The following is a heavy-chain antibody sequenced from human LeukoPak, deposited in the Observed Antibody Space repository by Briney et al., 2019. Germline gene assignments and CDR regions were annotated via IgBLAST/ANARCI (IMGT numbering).Heavy chain of an antibody. CDR2: IYPSGTT. J-gene: IGHJ3*02. D-gene: IGHD3-22*01. V-gene: IGHV4-38-2*02. Sequence: SETLSLTCTVSGYSISSGYYWGWIRQPPGKGLEWIGNIYPSGTTYYNPSLKSRVTISVDTSKNQFSLKLSSVTAADTAVYYCASNYYDSSGYAGAFDIWGQGTMVTVSS. CDR1: GYSISSGYY. CDR3: ASNYYDSSGYAGAFDI.